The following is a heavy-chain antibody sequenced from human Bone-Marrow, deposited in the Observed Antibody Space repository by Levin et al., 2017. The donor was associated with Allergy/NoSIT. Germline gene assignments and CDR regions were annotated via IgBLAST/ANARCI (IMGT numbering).Heavy chain of an antibody. CDR3: ARVISSSGSYYNDAFDI. J-gene: IGHJ3*02. Sequence: GESLKISCKASGYSFTGYNMHWVRQAPGQGLEWMGWINPYNGATSRAQTFQGRVTMTRDTSINTTYMELSRLRSDDTAVYYCARVISSSGSYYNDAFDIWGQGTMVTVSS. CDR2: INPYNGAT. D-gene: IGHD3-10*01. CDR1: GYSFTGYN. V-gene: IGHV1-2*02.